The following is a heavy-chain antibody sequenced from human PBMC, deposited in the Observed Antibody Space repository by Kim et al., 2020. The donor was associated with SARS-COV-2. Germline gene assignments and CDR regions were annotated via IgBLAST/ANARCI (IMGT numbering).Heavy chain of an antibody. D-gene: IGHD2-21*01. CDR1: GFTFSSYS. CDR2: ISSSSSYI. J-gene: IGHJ6*03. CDR3: ARVAQHMVLTDYYYYMDV. Sequence: GGSLRLSCAASGFTFSSYSMNWVRQAPGKGLEWVSSISSSSSYIYYADSVKGRFTISRDNAKNSLYLQMNSLRGEDTAVYYCARVAQHMVLTDYYYYMDVWGQGTTVTVSS. V-gene: IGHV3-21*01.